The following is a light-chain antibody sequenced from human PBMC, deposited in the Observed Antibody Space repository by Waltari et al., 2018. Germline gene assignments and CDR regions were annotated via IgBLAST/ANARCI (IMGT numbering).Light chain of an antibody. CDR2: DVS. J-gene: IGLJ2*01. CDR3: SSYTSSSTYVL. CDR1: ANDIRGYNY. Sequence: QSALAQPASVSGSPGQSITISCTGTANDIRGYNYVSWYQQHPGLAPKLMIYDVSNRPSGVSNRFSGSKSGNAASLTISGLQAEDEADYYCSSYTSSSTYVLFGGGTKLTVL. V-gene: IGLV2-14*03.